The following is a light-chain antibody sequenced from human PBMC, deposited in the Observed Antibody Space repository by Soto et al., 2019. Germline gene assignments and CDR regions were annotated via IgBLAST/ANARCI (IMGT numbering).Light chain of an antibody. CDR3: SSYSTTSTLV. J-gene: IGLJ1*01. Sequence: SALTQPASVSGSPGQSVTISCTGASTDVGGYDYVSWYQQHPGKAPKLILYEVNNRPSGVSNHFSGSKSGNTASLIISGLQADDEADYYCSSYSTTSTLVFGSGTKLPS. CDR2: EVN. V-gene: IGLV2-14*01. CDR1: STDVGGYDY.